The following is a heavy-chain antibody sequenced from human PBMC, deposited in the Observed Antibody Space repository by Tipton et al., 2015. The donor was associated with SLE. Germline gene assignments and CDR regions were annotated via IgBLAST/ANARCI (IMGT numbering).Heavy chain of an antibody. CDR3: ARVPLYYYYYMDV. CDR1: GGSVSSGSYY. J-gene: IGHJ6*03. CDR2: IHYSGST. Sequence: TLSLTCTVSGGSVSSGSYYWAWIRQPPGKGPEWIGTIHYSGSTYYYPSLKSRVTISVDTSKNQFSLKLSSVTAADTAVYYCARVPLYYYYYMDVWGKGTTVTVSS. V-gene: IGHV4-39*07.